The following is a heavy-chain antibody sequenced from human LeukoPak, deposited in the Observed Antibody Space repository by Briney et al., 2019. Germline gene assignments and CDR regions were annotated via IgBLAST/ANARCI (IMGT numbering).Heavy chain of an antibody. Sequence: ASVKVSCKASGGTFNSYAISWVRQAPGQGLEWMGGIMPLFGTANYAQEFQGRVTFTTDESASTAYMEVSSLRSEDTAVYYCASGSLGDGYGVGDYYQYMDVWGKGTTVTVSS. CDR2: IMPLFGTA. J-gene: IGHJ6*03. CDR1: GGTFNSYA. V-gene: IGHV1-69*05. D-gene: IGHD5-24*01. CDR3: ASGSLGDGYGVGDYYQYMDV.